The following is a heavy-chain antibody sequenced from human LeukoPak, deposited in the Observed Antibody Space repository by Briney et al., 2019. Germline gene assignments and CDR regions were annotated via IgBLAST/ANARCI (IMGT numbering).Heavy chain of an antibody. D-gene: IGHD2-15*01. CDR1: GFTVSSNY. V-gene: IGHV3-53*01. CDR3: TRLACSGGSCYPFFYYYYYMDV. J-gene: IGHJ6*03. Sequence: GGSLRLSCAASGFTVSSNYMSWVRQAPGKGLEWVSVIYSGGSTYYADSVKGRFTISRDNSKNTLYLQMNSLRAEDTAVYYCTRLACSGGSCYPFFYYYYYMDVWGKGTTVTISS. CDR2: IYSGGST.